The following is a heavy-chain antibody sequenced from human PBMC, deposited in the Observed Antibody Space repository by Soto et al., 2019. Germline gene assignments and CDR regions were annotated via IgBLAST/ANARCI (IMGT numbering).Heavy chain of an antibody. Sequence: QLQLHESGPGLMKPSETLSLTCAVSGDSMSSSDYYWGWIRQPPGKGLEWIGSIYYSGSTYYNPSLQGRVAISGDTSKKQFALKLKSVTAADTAIYYCARRTVNIRTFYSGLKTHCFDYWGQGAPVTVSS. V-gene: IGHV4-39*01. CDR2: IYYSGST. D-gene: IGHD6-19*01. CDR1: GDSMSSSDYY. J-gene: IGHJ4*02. CDR3: ARRTVNIRTFYSGLKTHCFDY.